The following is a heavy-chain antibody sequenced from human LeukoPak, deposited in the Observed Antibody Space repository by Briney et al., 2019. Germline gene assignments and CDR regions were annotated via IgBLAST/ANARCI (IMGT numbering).Heavy chain of an antibody. CDR3: ARDGGGDPQDIVATITWFDY. J-gene: IGHJ4*02. V-gene: IGHV4-59*01. CDR1: GGSISSYY. CDR2: IYYSGST. Sequence: SETLSLTCTVSGGSISSYYWSWIRQPPGKGLEWIGYIYYSGSTNYNPSLKSRVTISVDTSKNQFSLKLSSVTAADMAVYYCARDGGGDPQDIVATITWFDYWGQGTLVTVSS. D-gene: IGHD5-12*01.